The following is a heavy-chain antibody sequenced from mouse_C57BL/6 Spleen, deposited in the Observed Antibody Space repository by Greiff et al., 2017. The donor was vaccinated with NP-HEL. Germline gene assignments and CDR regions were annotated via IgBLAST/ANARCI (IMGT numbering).Heavy chain of an antibody. V-gene: IGHV1-50*01. CDR2: IDPSDSYT. J-gene: IGHJ3*01. D-gene: IGHD2-4*01. Sequence: QVQLQQPGAELVKPGASVKLSCKASGYTFTSYWMQWVKQRPGQGLEWIGEIDPSDSYTNYNQKFKGKATLTVDTSSSTAYMQLSSLTSEDSAVYYCARGKNDSWFAYWGQGTLVTVSA. CDR3: ARGKNDSWFAY. CDR1: GYTFTSYW.